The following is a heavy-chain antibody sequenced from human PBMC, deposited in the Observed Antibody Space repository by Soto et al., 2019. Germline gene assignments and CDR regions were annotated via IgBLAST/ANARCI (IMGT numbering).Heavy chain of an antibody. D-gene: IGHD2-8*01. CDR1: GVPFNSYG. Sequence: QVVLLQSGTEVKRPQSSVTVSCKASGVPFNSYGFAWSRQAPGRGLEWVGRINPASQLRNYEQSLQGRVTITAKTSTTTACMEVGGLTFEDRAVYYCARRKWASLDHWGQGTLVTVSS. V-gene: IGHV1-69*09. CDR3: ARRKWASLDH. CDR2: INPASQLR. J-gene: IGHJ4*02.